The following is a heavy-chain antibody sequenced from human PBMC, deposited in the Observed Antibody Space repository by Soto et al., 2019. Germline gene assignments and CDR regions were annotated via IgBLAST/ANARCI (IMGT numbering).Heavy chain of an antibody. CDR3: ARTPYDFWSSGQYFFDL. Sequence: SVKVSCKASGGTFSSYAISWVRQAPGQGLEWMGGIIPIFGTANYAQKFQGRVTITADKSTSTAYMELSSLRSEDTAVYYCARTPYDFWSSGQYFFDLWGQGTLVTVSS. J-gene: IGHJ4*02. CDR1: GGTFSSYA. CDR2: IIPIFGTA. D-gene: IGHD3-3*01. V-gene: IGHV1-69*06.